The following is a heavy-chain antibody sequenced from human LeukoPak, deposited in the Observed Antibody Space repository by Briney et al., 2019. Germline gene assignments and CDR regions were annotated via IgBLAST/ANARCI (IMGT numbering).Heavy chain of an antibody. D-gene: IGHD3-22*01. J-gene: IGHJ4*02. V-gene: IGHV1-18*01. CDR2: ISAYNGNT. CDR1: GYTFTSYG. CDR3: ARVPHYYDSSGYFGY. Sequence: GASVKVSCTASGYTFTSYGISWVRQAPGQGLEWMGWISAYNGNTNYAQKLQGRVTMTTDTSTSTAYMELRSLRSDDTAVYYCARVPHYYDSSGYFGYWGQGTLVTVPS.